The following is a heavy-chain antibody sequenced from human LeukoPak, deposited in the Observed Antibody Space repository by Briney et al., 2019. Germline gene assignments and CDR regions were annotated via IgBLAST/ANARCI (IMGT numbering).Heavy chain of an antibody. Sequence: RGSLRLSCAASGFTFSSYAMSWVRQAPGKGLEWVSAISGSGGSTYYADSVKGRFTISRDNSKNTLYLQMNSLRAEDTAVYYCASKGTVAGGDYWGQGTLVTVSS. J-gene: IGHJ4*02. D-gene: IGHD6-19*01. V-gene: IGHV3-23*01. CDR3: ASKGTVAGGDY. CDR1: GFTFSSYA. CDR2: ISGSGGST.